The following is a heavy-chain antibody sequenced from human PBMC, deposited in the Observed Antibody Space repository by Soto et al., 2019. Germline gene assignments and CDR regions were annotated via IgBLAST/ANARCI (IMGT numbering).Heavy chain of an antibody. CDR3: EKEDPSVSYSPDY. CDR2: ISYYGTNE. CDR1: GFACMRYR. D-gene: IGHD1-26*01. Sequence: GGSLRRSCEASGFACMRYRMRWVRQAPGKGLEWVAVISYYGTNEYYEDSVKGRFTISRDNSKNTLYLQMNSLRIEDTAVYFYEKEDPSVSYSPDYGGHRSQVTVSS. V-gene: IGHV3-30*18. J-gene: IGHJ4*03.